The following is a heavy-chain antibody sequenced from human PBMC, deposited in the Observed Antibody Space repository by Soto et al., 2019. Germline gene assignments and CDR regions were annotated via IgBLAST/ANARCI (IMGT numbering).Heavy chain of an antibody. D-gene: IGHD4-17*01. V-gene: IGHV4-30-2*01. J-gene: IGHJ5*02. Sequence: SETLSLTCAVSGGSISSGGYSWSWIRQPPGKGLEWIGYMFHSGSTYYSPSLKSRVTISVDRSKNQFSLKLSTVTAADTAVYYCASLDEYGGDRGFYPWGQGMLVTVSS. CDR2: MFHSGST. CDR3: ASLDEYGGDRGFYP. CDR1: GGSISSGGYS.